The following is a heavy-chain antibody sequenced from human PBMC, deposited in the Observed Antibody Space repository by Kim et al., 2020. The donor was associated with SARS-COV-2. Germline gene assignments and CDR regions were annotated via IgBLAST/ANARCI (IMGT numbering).Heavy chain of an antibody. V-gene: IGHV1-2*02. CDR2: INSNSGAT. CDR1: GYTFTAYY. CDR3: ARGPAI. Sequence: ASVKVSCKASGYTFTAYYINWVRQAPGQGLEWMGWINSNSGATNYAQKFPGRVTMTRDTSITTAYMALSSLKSDDTAMYYCARGPAIWGQGTLAPVSS. J-gene: IGHJ1*01.